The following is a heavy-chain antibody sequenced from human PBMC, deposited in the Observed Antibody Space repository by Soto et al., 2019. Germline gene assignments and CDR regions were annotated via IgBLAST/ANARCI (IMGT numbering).Heavy chain of an antibody. V-gene: IGHV1-69*13. Sequence: SVKVSCKASGGTFSSYAISWVRQAPGQGLEWMGGIIPIFGTANYAQKFQGRVTITADESTSTAYMELSSLRSEDTAVYYCARGHLVVQRRPPNNWLDPWGQGTLVTVSS. D-gene: IGHD2-2*01. CDR3: ARGHLVVQRRPPNNWLDP. CDR2: IIPIFGTA. J-gene: IGHJ5*02. CDR1: GGTFSSYA.